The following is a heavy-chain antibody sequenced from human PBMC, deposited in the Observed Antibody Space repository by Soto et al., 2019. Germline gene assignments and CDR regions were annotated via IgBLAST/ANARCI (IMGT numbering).Heavy chain of an antibody. J-gene: IGHJ6*02. V-gene: IGHV1-8*01. CDR3: ARGNPFNYAGFDV. CDR2: MNAKSGDT. D-gene: IGHD3-16*01. Sequence: DLEQTGAEVKRPGASGKVSCKASGYTFSDFDINWLRQASGQGPEWMGGMNAKSGDTFFAQRFQGKFNMTWDTSLSTAYMEVGSLTSDDTAMYYCARGNPFNYAGFDVWGQGTTVAVSS. CDR1: GYTFSDFD.